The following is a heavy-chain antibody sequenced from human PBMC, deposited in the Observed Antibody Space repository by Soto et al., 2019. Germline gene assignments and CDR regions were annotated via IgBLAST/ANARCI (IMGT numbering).Heavy chain of an antibody. CDR3: ARGPPWMNCFDI. D-gene: IGHD5-12*01. Sequence: SETLSLTCTVSGGSISGDYWSWIRQPPGKGLEWIGYIPYSGSTNYNPSLKSRVTISVDTPKNQFSLKFSSVTAADTAVYYCARGPPWMNCFDIWGQGTLVTVSS. V-gene: IGHV4-59*01. CDR2: IPYSGST. CDR1: GGSISGDY. J-gene: IGHJ3*02.